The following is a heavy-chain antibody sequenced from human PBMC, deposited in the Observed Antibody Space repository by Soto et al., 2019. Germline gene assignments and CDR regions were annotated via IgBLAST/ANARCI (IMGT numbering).Heavy chain of an antibody. Sequence: GGSLRLSCAASGFTFSSYAMSWVRQAPGKGLEWVSAISGSGGSTYYADSVKGRFTISRDNSKNTLYLQMNSLRAEDTAVYYCAKGYSEGAAAANWFDPWGQGTLVTVSS. CDR2: ISGSGGST. J-gene: IGHJ5*02. D-gene: IGHD6-13*01. CDR3: AKGYSEGAAAANWFDP. V-gene: IGHV3-23*01. CDR1: GFTFSSYA.